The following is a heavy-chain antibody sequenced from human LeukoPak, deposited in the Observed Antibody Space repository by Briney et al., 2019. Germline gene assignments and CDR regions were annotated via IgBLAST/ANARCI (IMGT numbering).Heavy chain of an antibody. J-gene: IGHJ4*02. D-gene: IGHD3-10*01. CDR3: ARGRNYYGSGSYYKSDTSFDY. Sequence: ASVKVSCKASGYTFTGYYMHWVRQAPGQGLEWMGWINSNSGGTNYAQKFQGRVTMTRDTSISTAYMELSRLRSDDTAVYYCARGRNYYGSGSYYKSDTSFDYWGQGTLVTVSS. V-gene: IGHV1-2*02. CDR2: INSNSGGT. CDR1: GYTFTGYY.